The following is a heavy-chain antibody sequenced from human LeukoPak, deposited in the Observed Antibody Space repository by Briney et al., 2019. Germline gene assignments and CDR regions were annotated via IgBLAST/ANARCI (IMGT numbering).Heavy chain of an antibody. J-gene: IGHJ6*03. D-gene: IGHD6-13*01. CDR1: GGSISSSSYY. CDR2: IYYSGST. CDR3: ARLGSSSFDYYYMDV. V-gene: IGHV4-39*01. Sequence: SETLSLTCTVSGGSISSSSYYWGWIRQPPGKGLEWIGSIYYSGSTYYNPSLKSRVTISVDTSKNQFSLKLSSVTGADTPVYYCARLGSSSFDYYYMDVGGKGTTVTVSS.